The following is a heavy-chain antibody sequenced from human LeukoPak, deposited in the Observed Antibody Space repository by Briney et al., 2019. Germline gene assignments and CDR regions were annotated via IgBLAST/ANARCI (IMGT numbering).Heavy chain of an antibody. D-gene: IGHD3-10*01. V-gene: IGHV3-30-3*01. CDR2: RSYDGSNE. CDR1: GFTFSYYA. J-gene: IGHJ4*02. CDR3: ARPIDNGSGSYYFDY. Sequence: GGSLRLSCAASGFTFSYYAMHLVRQAPGKGLEWVAVRSYDGSNEYYADSVKGRFTISRDNSKNTLSLQMNTLRPEDTAVYYCARPIDNGSGSYYFDYWGQGTLVTVSS.